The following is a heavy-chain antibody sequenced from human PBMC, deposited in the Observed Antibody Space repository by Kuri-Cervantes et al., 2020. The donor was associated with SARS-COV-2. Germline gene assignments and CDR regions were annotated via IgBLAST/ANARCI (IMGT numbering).Heavy chain of an antibody. V-gene: IGHV4-4*07. Sequence: GSLRLSCTVSGGSISSYYWSWIRQPAGKGLEWIGRIYTSGSTNYNPSLKSRVTISVDTSKNQFSLKLSSVTAADTAVYYCARGALRYSSSWYIVDYYGMDVWGQGTTVTVSS. CDR3: ARGALRYSSSWYIVDYYGMDV. CDR1: GGSISSYY. CDR2: IYTSGST. J-gene: IGHJ6*02. D-gene: IGHD6-13*01.